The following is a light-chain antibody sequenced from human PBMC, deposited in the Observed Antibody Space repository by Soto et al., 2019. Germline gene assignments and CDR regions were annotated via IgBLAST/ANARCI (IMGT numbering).Light chain of an antibody. Sequence: QSVLTQSSSASASLGSSVKLTCTLSSGRSTYIIAWHQQQPGKAPRYLMKLEGSGSYNKGSGIPDRFSGSSSGADRYLTISNLQFEDEADYYCETWDTNVVVFGGGPKLTVL. CDR2: LEGSGSY. CDR3: ETWDTNVVV. CDR1: SGRSTYI. J-gene: IGLJ2*01. V-gene: IGLV4-60*02.